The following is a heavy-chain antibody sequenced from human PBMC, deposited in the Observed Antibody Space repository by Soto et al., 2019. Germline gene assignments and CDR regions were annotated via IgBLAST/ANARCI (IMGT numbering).Heavy chain of an antibody. CDR2: ISGSGGST. V-gene: IGHV3-23*01. CDR3: AKDNYGRITIFGVVIPTFDY. Sequence: PGVSLRLSCAASGFTFSIYAMRWVCQAHGKGLEWVSAISGSGGSTYYADSVKGRFTISRDNSKNTLYLQMNSLRAEDTAVYYCAKDNYGRITIFGVVIPTFDYWGQGTLVTVSS. D-gene: IGHD3-3*01. J-gene: IGHJ4*02. CDR1: GFTFSIYA.